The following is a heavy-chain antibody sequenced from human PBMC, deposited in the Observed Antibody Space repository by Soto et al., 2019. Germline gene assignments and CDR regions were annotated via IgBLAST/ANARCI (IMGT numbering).Heavy chain of an antibody. CDR1: GDSVSSNSAA. CDR3: ARDFMEIGLQPAYYFDY. Sequence: PSQTLSLTCAISGDSVSSNSAAWNWIRQSPSRGLEWLGRTYYRSKWYNDYAVSVKSRITINPDTSKNQFSLQLNSVTPEDTAVYYCARDFMEIGLQPAYYFDYWGQGTLVTVSS. D-gene: IGHD3-3*01. V-gene: IGHV6-1*01. J-gene: IGHJ4*02. CDR2: TYYRSKWYN.